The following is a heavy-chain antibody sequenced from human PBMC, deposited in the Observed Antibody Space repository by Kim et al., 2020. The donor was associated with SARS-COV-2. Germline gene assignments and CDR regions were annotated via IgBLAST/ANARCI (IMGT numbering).Heavy chain of an antibody. Sequence: SETLSLTCTVSGGSISSYYWSWIRQPPGKGLEWIGYIYYSGSTNYNPSLKSRVTISVDTSKNQFSLKLSSVTAADTAGYYCARDCARKKDSGYSYGSVCHGMDVWGQGTTVTVSS. CDR2: IYYSGST. J-gene: IGHJ6*02. CDR1: GGSISSYY. D-gene: IGHD5-18*01. CDR3: ARDCARKKDSGYSYGSVCHGMDV. V-gene: IGHV4-59*12.